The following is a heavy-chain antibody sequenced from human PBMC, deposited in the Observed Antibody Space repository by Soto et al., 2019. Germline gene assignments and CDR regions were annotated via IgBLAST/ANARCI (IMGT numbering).Heavy chain of an antibody. Sequence: QVQLVQSGAEVKKPGSSVKVSCKASGGTFSSYAISWVRQAPGQGLEWMGGIIPIFGTANYAQKFQGRVTITADESTSTAYMELSSLRSEDTAVYYCARRGYYYDSSGYASFDCWGQGTLVTVSS. J-gene: IGHJ4*02. CDR2: IIPIFGTA. V-gene: IGHV1-69*01. CDR3: ARRGYYYDSSGYASFDC. CDR1: GGTFSSYA. D-gene: IGHD3-22*01.